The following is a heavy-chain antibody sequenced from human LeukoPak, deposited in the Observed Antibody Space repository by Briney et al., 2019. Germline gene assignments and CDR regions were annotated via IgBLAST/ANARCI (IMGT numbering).Heavy chain of an antibody. J-gene: IGHJ6*03. CDR3: ARNALSDMITFGGVIVDYYYYMDV. CDR2: ISSSGNTI. CDR1: GFTFSSYE. Sequence: GGSLRLSCAASGFTFSSYEMNWVRQAPGKGLEWVSYISSSGNTIYYADSVKGRITISRDNAKNSLYLQMNSLRAEDTAVYYYARNALSDMITFGGVIVDYYYYMDVWGKGTTVTISS. D-gene: IGHD3-16*02. V-gene: IGHV3-48*03.